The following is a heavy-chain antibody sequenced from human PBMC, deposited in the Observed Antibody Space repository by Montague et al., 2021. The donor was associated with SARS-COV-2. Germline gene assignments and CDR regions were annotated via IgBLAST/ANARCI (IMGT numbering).Heavy chain of an antibody. CDR3: ATFKYCTTSTCAVEPYYYYYSGMGV. J-gene: IGHJ6*02. D-gene: IGHD2-8*01. CDR1: GFGFSRYW. Sequence: SLRLSCAASGFGFSRYWMTWVRQAPGKGLEWMANINQDGGEKYYVDSVKGRFTVSRDNAKNSLYLQLNSLRDEDTAVYYCATFKYCTTSTCAVEPYYYYYSGMGVWGQGTTVTVSS. CDR2: INQDGGEK. V-gene: IGHV3-7*01.